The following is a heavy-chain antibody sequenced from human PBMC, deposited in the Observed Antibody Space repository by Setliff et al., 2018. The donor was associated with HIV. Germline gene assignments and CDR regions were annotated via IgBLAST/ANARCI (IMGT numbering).Heavy chain of an antibody. Sequence: GGSLRLSCAASGFTFSSYWMSWVRQAPGKGLEWVGRISSKETGGTTEYAAPVKGRFTISRDDSKNTLYLQMNTMKTEDTAVYYCTTGTRLVDWGQGALVTVSS. J-gene: IGHJ4*02. D-gene: IGHD2-21*01. CDR2: ISSKETGGTT. CDR1: GFTFSSYW. V-gene: IGHV3-15*01. CDR3: TTGTRLVD.